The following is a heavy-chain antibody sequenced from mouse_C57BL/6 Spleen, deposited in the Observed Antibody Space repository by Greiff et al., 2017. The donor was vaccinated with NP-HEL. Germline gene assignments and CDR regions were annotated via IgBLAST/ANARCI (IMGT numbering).Heavy chain of an antibody. CDR1: GFSLTSYG. D-gene: IGHD2-4*01. V-gene: IGHV2-2*01. J-gene: IGHJ2*01. Sequence: QVQLKESGPGLVQPSQSLSITCTVSGFSLTSYGVHWVRQSPGKGLEWLGVIWSGGSTDYNAAFISRLSISKDNSKSQVFFKMNSLQADDTAIYYCARIYYDYFDYWGQGTTLTVSS. CDR3: ARIYYDYFDY. CDR2: IWSGGST.